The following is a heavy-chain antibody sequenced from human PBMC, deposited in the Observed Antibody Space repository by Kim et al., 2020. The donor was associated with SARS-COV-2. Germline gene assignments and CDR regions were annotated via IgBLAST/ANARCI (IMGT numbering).Heavy chain of an antibody. D-gene: IGHD2-15*01. V-gene: IGHV3-33*01. CDR1: GFTFGHYG. CDR3: ARDPRTFSCYFDR. Sequence: GGSLRLSCKGSGFTFGHYGMHWVRQAPGKGLEWVAGIWYDGSHEDYVESVKGRFTISRDNSFDTLYVQMNSLRVEDTAVYYCARDPRTFSCYFDRWGQGSLVIVSS. CDR2: IWYDGSHE. J-gene: IGHJ4*02.